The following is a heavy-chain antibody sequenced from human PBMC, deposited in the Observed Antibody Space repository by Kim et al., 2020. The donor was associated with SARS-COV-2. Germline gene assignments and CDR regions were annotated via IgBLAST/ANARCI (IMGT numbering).Heavy chain of an antibody. CDR2: IYYSGST. J-gene: IGHJ4*02. CDR1: GGSISSSSYY. CDR3: ATSGSSWYFAYVDY. D-gene: IGHD6-13*01. V-gene: IGHV4-39*01. Sequence: SETLSLTCTVSGGSISSSSYYWGWIRQPPGKGLEWIGSIYYSGSTYYNPSLKSRVTISVDTSKNQFSLKLSSVTAADTAVYYCATSGSSWYFAYVDYWGQGTLVTVSS.